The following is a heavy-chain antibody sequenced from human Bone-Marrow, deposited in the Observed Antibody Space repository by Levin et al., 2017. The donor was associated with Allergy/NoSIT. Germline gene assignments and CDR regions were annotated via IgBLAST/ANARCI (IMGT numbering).Heavy chain of an antibody. CDR1: GFTFSNSS. V-gene: IGHV3-48*02. Sequence: GESLKISCAASGFTFSNSSMNWVRQAPGKGLEWVSYISDSSSSIFYADSVKGRFTISRDNAKNSLFLQMNSLRDEDTAVYYCARDCTHLSYSSTWYYYYGMDVWGQGTTVTVSS. J-gene: IGHJ6*02. CDR2: ISDSSSSI. D-gene: IGHD6-13*01. CDR3: ARDCTHLSYSSTWYYYYGMDV.